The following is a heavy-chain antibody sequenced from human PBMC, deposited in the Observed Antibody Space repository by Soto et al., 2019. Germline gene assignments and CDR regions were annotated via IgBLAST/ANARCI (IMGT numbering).Heavy chain of an antibody. Sequence: GGSLRLSCAASGFTFSSYWMSWVRQAPGKGLEWVANIKQDGSEKYYVDSVKGRFTISRDNAKNSLYLQMNSLRAEDTAVYYCARDRGSEYLPPFDYWGQGTLVTVSS. J-gene: IGHJ4*02. V-gene: IGHV3-7*01. CDR3: ARDRGSEYLPPFDY. D-gene: IGHD2-2*01. CDR2: IKQDGSEK. CDR1: GFTFSSYW.